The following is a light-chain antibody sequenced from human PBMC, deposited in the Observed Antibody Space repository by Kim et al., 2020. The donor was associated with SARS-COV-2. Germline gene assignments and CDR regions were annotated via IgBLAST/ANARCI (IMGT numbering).Light chain of an antibody. CDR3: QQYYDYTWT. CDR1: QGISTY. CDR2: GAS. Sequence: AIRMTQSPSSLSASTGDRVTITCRASQGISTYLAWYQQKPGKAPKLLIYGASSLQGGVQSRFSGSGSGTNFTLTITCLQSEDFATYYCQQYYDYTWTFGEGTKVDIK. J-gene: IGKJ1*01. V-gene: IGKV1-8*01.